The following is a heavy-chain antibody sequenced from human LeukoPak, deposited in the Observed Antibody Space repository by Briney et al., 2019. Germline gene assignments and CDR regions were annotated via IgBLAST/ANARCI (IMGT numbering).Heavy chain of an antibody. V-gene: IGHV1-18*01. D-gene: IGHD3-22*01. CDR3: ARSLHYYDNSGLFIQY. CDR1: GYTFTSYG. CDR2: ISSNNGNT. J-gene: IGHJ1*01. Sequence: ASVRVSCKASGYTFTSYGINWVRQAPGQGLEWMGWISSNNGNTKYAQKLQGRVTMTADTTTSTAYMELRSLRSDDTAVYYCARSLHYYDNSGLFIQYWGQGTLVTVSS.